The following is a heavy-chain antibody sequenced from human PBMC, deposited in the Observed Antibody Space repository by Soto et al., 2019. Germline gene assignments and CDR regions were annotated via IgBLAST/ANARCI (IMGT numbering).Heavy chain of an antibody. J-gene: IGHJ5*02. D-gene: IGHD2-2*01. Sequence: ASVRVSYRASGYTVASCDINLVRQATGQGLEWMGWMNPNSGNTGYAQKFQGRVTMTRNTSISTAYMELSSLRSEDTAVYYCAGGDYPLYCSSTSCYDWDNWFDPWGQGTLVTVSS. V-gene: IGHV1-8*01. CDR1: GYTVASCD. CDR2: MNPNSGNT. CDR3: AGGDYPLYCSSTSCYDWDNWFDP.